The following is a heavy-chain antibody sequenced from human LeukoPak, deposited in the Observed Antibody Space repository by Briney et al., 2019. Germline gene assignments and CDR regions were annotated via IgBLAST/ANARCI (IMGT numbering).Heavy chain of an antibody. V-gene: IGHV4-59*08. CDR2: IYYSGST. Sequence: SETLSLTCTVSGASISSYYWSWIRQPPGKGLEWIGFIYYSGSTNYNPSLKSRVTISVDTSKNQFSLKLSSVTAADTAVYYCARSYGFDYWGQGTLVTVSS. CDR3: ARSYGFDY. CDR1: GASISSYY. D-gene: IGHD4-17*01. J-gene: IGHJ4*02.